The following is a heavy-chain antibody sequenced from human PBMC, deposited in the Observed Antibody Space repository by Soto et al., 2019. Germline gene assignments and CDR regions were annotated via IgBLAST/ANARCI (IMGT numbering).Heavy chain of an antibody. CDR2: ISPKNGNT. Sequence: LLLQSGAELKKPGASVKISCKASGYSFSTYDISWLRQAPGQGPEWMGRISPKNGNTNYAQNFQDRVTMTADTSSSTAYMELRGLRSDDTAKYYCATSDESGFDPWGQGTLVTVSS. V-gene: IGHV1-18*04. CDR3: ATSDESGFDP. CDR1: GYSFSTYD. J-gene: IGHJ5*02.